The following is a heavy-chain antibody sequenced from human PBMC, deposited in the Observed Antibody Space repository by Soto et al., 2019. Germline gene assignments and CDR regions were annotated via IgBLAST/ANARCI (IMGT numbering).Heavy chain of an antibody. CDR2: IWYDGSEK. Sequence: PGESLKISCAASGFTFSSYGMHWVRQAPGKGLEWVAGIWYDGSEKRYVDSVKGRSTISRDNFKNTLYLQMNSLRPEDTAVFYCASEPLIVVEPATPYAFNMWGQGTMVTVSS. V-gene: IGHV3-33*01. CDR3: ASEPLIVVEPATPYAFNM. D-gene: IGHD2-15*01. CDR1: GFTFSSYG. J-gene: IGHJ3*02.